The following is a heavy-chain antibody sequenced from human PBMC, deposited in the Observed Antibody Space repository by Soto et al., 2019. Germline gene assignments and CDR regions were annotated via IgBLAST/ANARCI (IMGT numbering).Heavy chain of an antibody. J-gene: IGHJ3*02. CDR3: ARDRDTMVRGTGGSDAFDI. D-gene: IGHD3-10*01. CDR1: GFTFSSYS. V-gene: IGHV3-21*01. CDR2: ISSSSSYI. Sequence: GGSLRLSCAASGFTFSSYSMNWVRQAPGKGLEWVSSISSSSSYIYYADSVKGRFTISRDNAKNSLYLQMNSLRAEDTAVYYCARDRDTMVRGTGGSDAFDIWGQGTMVTVSS.